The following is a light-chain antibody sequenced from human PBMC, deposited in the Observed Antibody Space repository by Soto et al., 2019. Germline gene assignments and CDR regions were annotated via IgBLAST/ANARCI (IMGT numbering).Light chain of an antibody. J-gene: IGKJ1*01. Sequence: DIQMTQSPSTLSGSVGDRVTITCRASQTISSWLAWYQQKPGKAPKLLIYDASSLESGVPSRFSGSGSGTDFTLTISSLEPEDFAVYYCQQRSNWPWTFGQGTKVDIK. V-gene: IGKV1-5*01. CDR3: QQRSNWPWT. CDR2: DAS. CDR1: QTISSW.